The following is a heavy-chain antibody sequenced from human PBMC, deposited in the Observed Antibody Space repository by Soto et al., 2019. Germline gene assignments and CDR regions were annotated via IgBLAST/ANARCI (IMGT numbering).Heavy chain of an antibody. CDR2: IKFDGTGI. Sequence: EVQLVESGGKVVQPGGSLRLSCVASGFTFSVYWMSWVRQAPGEGLEWVARIKFDGTGIQDADSEKGRFSISRDNAGNSVYLQMNSLRAEDTAVYYCARDSGYSSVDSVNHYFDYWGQGALVTVTS. J-gene: IGHJ4*02. CDR3: ARDSGYSSVDSVNHYFDY. V-gene: IGHV3-7*01. D-gene: IGHD5-12*01. CDR1: GFTFSVYW.